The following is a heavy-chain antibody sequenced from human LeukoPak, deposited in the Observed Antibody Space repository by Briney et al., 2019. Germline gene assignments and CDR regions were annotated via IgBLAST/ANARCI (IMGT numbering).Heavy chain of an antibody. CDR1: GGSISDNY. CDR2: AYYSGHT. V-gene: IGHV4-59*12. Sequence: SETLSLTCTVSGGSISDNYWGWIRQPPGKGLEWIGYAYYSGHTNYNSSLKSRVTISVDTSKNQFSLKLSSVTAADTAVYYCARRYYYDSSGYSETFDYWGQGTLVTVSS. D-gene: IGHD3-22*01. CDR3: ARRYYYDSSGYSETFDY. J-gene: IGHJ4*02.